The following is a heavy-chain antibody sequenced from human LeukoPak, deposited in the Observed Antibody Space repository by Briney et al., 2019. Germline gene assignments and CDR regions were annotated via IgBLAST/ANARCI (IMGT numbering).Heavy chain of an antibody. Sequence: ASVTVSCKVSGYTLTESSMHWVRQAPGKGLEWMGGFDPEDGETIYAQKFQGRVTMTEDTSTDTAYMELSSLRSEDTAVYYCATDLGYGDYEYYFDYWGQGTLVTVSS. CDR2: FDPEDGET. J-gene: IGHJ4*02. D-gene: IGHD4-17*01. V-gene: IGHV1-24*01. CDR1: GYTLTESS. CDR3: ATDLGYGDYEYYFDY.